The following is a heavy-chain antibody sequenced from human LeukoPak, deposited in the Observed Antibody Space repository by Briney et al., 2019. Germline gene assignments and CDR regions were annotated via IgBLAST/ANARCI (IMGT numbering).Heavy chain of an antibody. D-gene: IGHD2-15*01. Sequence: SETLSLTCTVSGGSINSGAYYWSWIRQHPGKGLEWIGYIHYSGRTYYNPSLKSRVTISADTSKNQFSLKQSSVTAADTAVYYCARADLGYCSGGSCYSRYYFDYWGQGTVVTVSS. CDR3: ARADLGYCSGGSCYSRYYFDY. J-gene: IGHJ4*02. CDR2: IHYSGRT. CDR1: GGSINSGAYY. V-gene: IGHV4-31*03.